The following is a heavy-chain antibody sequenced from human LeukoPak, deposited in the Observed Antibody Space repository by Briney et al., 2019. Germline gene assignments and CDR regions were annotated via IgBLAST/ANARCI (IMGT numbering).Heavy chain of an antibody. CDR2: ISSNGGST. CDR3: ARGGYCSSTSCYARLFDY. V-gene: IGHV3-64*01. J-gene: IGHJ4*02. CDR1: GFTFSSYA. D-gene: IGHD2-2*01. Sequence: PGESLRLSCAASGFTFSSYAMHWVRQAPGKGLEYVSAISSNGGSTYYANSVKGRFTISRDNSKNTLYLQMGSLRAEDMVVYYCARGGYCSSTSCYARLFDYWGQGTLVTVSS.